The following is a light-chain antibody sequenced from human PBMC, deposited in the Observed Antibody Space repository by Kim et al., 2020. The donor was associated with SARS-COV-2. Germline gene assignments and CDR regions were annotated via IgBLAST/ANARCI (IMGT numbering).Light chain of an antibody. V-gene: IGKV3-20*01. CDR3: QRYVNTRLT. CDR2: GAS. CDR1: QSVISSA. Sequence: PPGDSATPSCSARQSVISSALAWYTQKPGQAPRLVIYGASSRATRIPDRCSGSGSGTDFTLTISRLEPEDIAVYYCQRYVNTRLTFGGGTKVDIK. J-gene: IGKJ4*01.